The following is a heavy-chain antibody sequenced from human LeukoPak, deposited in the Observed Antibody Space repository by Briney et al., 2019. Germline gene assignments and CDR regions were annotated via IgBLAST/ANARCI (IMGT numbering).Heavy chain of an antibody. CDR2: ISSSSNYI. Sequence: GGSLRLSCAASGFTFSSYTMNWVRQPPGKGLEWVSSISSSSNYIYYADSVKGRFTISRDNAKNPLYLQMNSLRAEDTAVFYCAGPGYCSGGSCSEYYYGMDVWGKGTTVTVSS. V-gene: IGHV3-21*01. CDR1: GFTFSSYT. J-gene: IGHJ6*04. CDR3: AGPGYCSGGSCSEYYYGMDV. D-gene: IGHD2-15*01.